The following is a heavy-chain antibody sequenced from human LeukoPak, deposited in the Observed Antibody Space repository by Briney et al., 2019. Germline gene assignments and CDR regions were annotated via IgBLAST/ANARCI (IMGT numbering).Heavy chain of an antibody. CDR2: ISYDGGNK. CDR1: GFTFSIYA. D-gene: IGHD2-8*02. V-gene: IGHV3-30*18. Sequence: GGSLRLSCAASGFTFSIYAMSWVRQAPGKGLEWVAVISYDGGNKYYADSVKGRFTISRDNSKNTLYLQMNSLRADDTAIYYCAKTMSLSGGSPSFDYWGQGTLVTVSS. J-gene: IGHJ4*02. CDR3: AKTMSLSGGSPSFDY.